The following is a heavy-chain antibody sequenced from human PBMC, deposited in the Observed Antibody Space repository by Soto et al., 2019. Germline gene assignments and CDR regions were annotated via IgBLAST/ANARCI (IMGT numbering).Heavy chain of an antibody. CDR2: ISGSSDTR. V-gene: IGHV3-48*03. D-gene: IGHD2-8*01. CDR3: ARATGYTNYGLDY. CDR1: GFTFSSYE. J-gene: IGHJ4*02. Sequence: GGSLRLSCAASGFTFSSYEMHWVREAPGKGLEWVSYISGSSDTRYIADSVKGRFTISRDNAKNSLYLQMNSLRAEDTAVYYCARATGYTNYGLDYWGEGALVTVSS.